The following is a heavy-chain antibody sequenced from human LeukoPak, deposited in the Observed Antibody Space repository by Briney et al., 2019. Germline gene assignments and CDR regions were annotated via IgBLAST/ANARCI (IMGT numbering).Heavy chain of an antibody. CDR1: GGSISSYY. CDR3: ARQTHSAAADY. J-gene: IGHJ4*02. V-gene: IGHV4-59*08. CDR2: IYYSGST. Sequence: PSETLSLTCTVSGGSISSYYWSWIRQPPGKGLEWIGYIYYSGSTNHNPSLKSRVTISVDTSKNQFSLKLSSVTAADTAVYYCARQTHSAAADYWGQGTLVTVSS. D-gene: IGHD6-13*01.